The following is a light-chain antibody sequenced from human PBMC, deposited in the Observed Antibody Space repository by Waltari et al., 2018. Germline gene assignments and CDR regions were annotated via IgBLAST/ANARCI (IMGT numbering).Light chain of an antibody. CDR1: HSIRNN. CDR2: GAS. CDR3: QQFNTWWT. Sequence: EIVLTQSAATLSVSPGERATLFCRASHSIRNNLAWYQQKPGQAPRLLIYGASTRATGIPARFSGSGSGTEFTLTISSLQSEDFAVYYCQQFNTWWTFGQGTKVEFK. J-gene: IGKJ1*01. V-gene: IGKV3-15*01.